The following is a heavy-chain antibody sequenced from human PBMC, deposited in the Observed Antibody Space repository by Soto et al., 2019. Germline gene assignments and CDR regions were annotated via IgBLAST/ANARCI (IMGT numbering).Heavy chain of an antibody. CDR3: ARGRDTAMVPYYFDY. CDR1: GGSISSYY. D-gene: IGHD5-18*01. CDR2: VYYSGST. V-gene: IGHV4-59*01. J-gene: IGHJ4*02. Sequence: PSETLSLTCTVSGGSISSYYLSWIRQPPGKGLEWIGYVYYSGSTNYNPSLKNRVTISVDTSKNQFSLKLSSVSAADTAVYYCARGRDTAMVPYYFDYWGQGTLVTVSS.